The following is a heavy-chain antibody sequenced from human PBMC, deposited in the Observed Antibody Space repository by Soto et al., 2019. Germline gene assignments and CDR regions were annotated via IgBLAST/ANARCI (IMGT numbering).Heavy chain of an antibody. J-gene: IGHJ5*02. V-gene: IGHV4-61*01. CDR3: ARALVPEDYDFWDLNWFDP. Sequence: QVQLQESGPGLVKPSETLSLTCTVSGGSVSSGSYYWSWIRQPPGKGLEWIGYIYYSGSTNYNPSLKSRVTISVDTSKNQFSLKLSSVTAADTAVYYCARALVPEDYDFWDLNWFDPWGQGTLVTVSS. D-gene: IGHD3-3*01. CDR1: GGSVSSGSYY. CDR2: IYYSGST.